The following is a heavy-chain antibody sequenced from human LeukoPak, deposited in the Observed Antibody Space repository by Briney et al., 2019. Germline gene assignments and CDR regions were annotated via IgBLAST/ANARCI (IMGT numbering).Heavy chain of an antibody. Sequence: ASVKVSCKASGGTFSSYAISWVRQAPGQGLEWMGGIIPIFGTANYAQKLQGRVTMTTDTSTSTAYTELRSLRSDDTAVYYCARGAGYYDSSGYSHPDYWGQGTLVTVSS. CDR3: ARGAGYYDSSGYSHPDY. CDR2: IIPIFGTA. CDR1: GGTFSSYA. V-gene: IGHV1-69*05. J-gene: IGHJ4*02. D-gene: IGHD3-22*01.